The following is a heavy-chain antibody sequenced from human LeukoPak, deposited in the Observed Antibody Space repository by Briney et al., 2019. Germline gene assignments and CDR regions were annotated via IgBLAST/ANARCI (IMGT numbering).Heavy chain of an antibody. J-gene: IGHJ5*02. CDR1: GFTFSSYS. D-gene: IGHD2-2*01. Sequence: GGSLRLSCAASGFTFSSYSMNWVRQAPGKGLEWVSSISSSSSYIYYADSVKGRFTISRDNAKNSLYLQMNSLRAEDTAVYYCVRGRKGIVVVPAANWFDPWGQGTLVTVSS. V-gene: IGHV3-21*01. CDR2: ISSSSSYI. CDR3: VRGRKGIVVVPAANWFDP.